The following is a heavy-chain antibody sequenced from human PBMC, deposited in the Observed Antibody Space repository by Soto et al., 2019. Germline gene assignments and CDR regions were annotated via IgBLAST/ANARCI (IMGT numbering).Heavy chain of an antibody. J-gene: IGHJ1*01. D-gene: IGHD6-6*01. CDR3: AKDLRAGRPEQFQH. Sequence: QVQLVESGGGVVQPGRSRRLSCAASGFSFRSYAMHWVRQAPGKGLEWVAVISYDGINKYYADSVKGRFSISRDNSKDTLYLEMNSLRGDDTAVYYCAKDLRAGRPEQFQHWGLGTLVTVSS. V-gene: IGHV3-30-3*01. CDR2: ISYDGINK. CDR1: GFSFRSYA.